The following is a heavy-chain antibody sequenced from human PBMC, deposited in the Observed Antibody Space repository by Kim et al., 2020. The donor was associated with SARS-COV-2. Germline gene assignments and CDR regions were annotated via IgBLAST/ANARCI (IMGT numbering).Heavy chain of an antibody. D-gene: IGHD3-3*01. CDR2: IYHSGST. CDR3: ARNNYYDFWSGSSY. V-gene: IGHV4-4*02. CDR1: GGSISSSNW. Sequence: SETLSLTCAVSGGSISSSNWWSWVRQPPGKGLEWIGEIYHSGSTNYNPSLKSRVTISVDKSKNQFSLKLSSVTAADTAVYYCARNNYYDFWSGSSYWGQGTLVTVSS. J-gene: IGHJ4*02.